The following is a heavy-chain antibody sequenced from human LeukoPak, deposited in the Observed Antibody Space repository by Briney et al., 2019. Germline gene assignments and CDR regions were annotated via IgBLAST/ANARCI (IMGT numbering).Heavy chain of an antibody. V-gene: IGHV1-8*02. CDR3: ARGPSYYDILTGWYYFDY. Sequence: ASVKVSCKASGYTLTDYYMHWVRQAPGQGLEWMGWMNPNSGNTGYAQKFQGRVTMTRNTSISTAYMELSSLRSEDTAVYYCARGPSYYDILTGWYYFDYWGQGTLVTVSS. D-gene: IGHD3-9*01. J-gene: IGHJ4*02. CDR1: GYTLTDYY. CDR2: MNPNSGNT.